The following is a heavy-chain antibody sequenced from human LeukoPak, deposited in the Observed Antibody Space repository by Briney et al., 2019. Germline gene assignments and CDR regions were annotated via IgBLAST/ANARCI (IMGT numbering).Heavy chain of an antibody. CDR1: GFTFSSYG. D-gene: IGHD2-2*01. Sequence: PGGSLRLSCAASGFTFSSYGMHWVRQAPGKGLEWVAFIRYDGSNKYYADSVKGRFTISRDNSKNTLYLQMNNLRAEDTAVYYCAREVDIVVVPAAIYFDYWGQGTLVTVSS. CDR3: AREVDIVVVPAAIYFDY. V-gene: IGHV3-30*02. CDR2: IRYDGSNK. J-gene: IGHJ4*02.